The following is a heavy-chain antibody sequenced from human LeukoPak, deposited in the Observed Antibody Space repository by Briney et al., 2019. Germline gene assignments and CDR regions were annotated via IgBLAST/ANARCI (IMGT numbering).Heavy chain of an antibody. Sequence: GGSLRLSCATSGFTVSSHYIRSVRQATGRGLEWVPVIFSGGRTYYADSVKGRFTISKENSKNPLYLQMNRLRAEDPAVYYRGKVPYDSSSVAFHIWGQRTMVTVSS. V-gene: IGHV3-53*01. CDR2: IFSGGRT. CDR3: GKVPYDSSSVAFHI. D-gene: IGHD3-22*01. CDR1: GFTVSSHY. J-gene: IGHJ3*02.